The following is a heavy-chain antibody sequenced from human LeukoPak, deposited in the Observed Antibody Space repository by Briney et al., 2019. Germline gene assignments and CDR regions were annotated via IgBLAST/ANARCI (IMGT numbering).Heavy chain of an antibody. CDR1: GFTVSYNY. V-gene: IGHV3-53*01. D-gene: IGHD3-10*01. J-gene: IGHJ4*02. CDR3: AKVDLLDYYGSGGDY. CDR2: IYSGGNT. Sequence: PGGSLRLSCAASGFTVSYNYMNWVRQAPGKGLEWVSAIYSGGNTYYADSVKGRFTISRDNSKNTLYLQMNSLRAEDTAVYYCAKVDLLDYYGSGGDYWGQGTLFTVSS.